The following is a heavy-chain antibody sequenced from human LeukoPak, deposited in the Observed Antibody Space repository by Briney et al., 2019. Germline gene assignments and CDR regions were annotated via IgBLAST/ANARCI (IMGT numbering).Heavy chain of an antibody. CDR3: ARVTRSSGKNWFDP. CDR1: GGSISSHY. CDR2: IYTSGST. D-gene: IGHD6-6*01. J-gene: IGHJ5*02. Sequence: SETLSLTCTVSGGSISSHYWSWIRQPAGKGLEWIGRIYTSGSTNYNPSLKGRVTMSVDTSKNQFSLKLSSVTAADTAVYYCARVTRSSGKNWFDPWGQGTLVTVSS. V-gene: IGHV4-4*07.